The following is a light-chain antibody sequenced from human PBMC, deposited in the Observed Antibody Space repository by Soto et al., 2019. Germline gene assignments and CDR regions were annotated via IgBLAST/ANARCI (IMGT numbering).Light chain of an antibody. CDR1: SSDIGSYNL. CDR2: EGS. Sequence: QSALTQPASVSGSPGQSITISCTGTSSDIGSYNLVSWYQQHPGKAPKLMIYEGSQRPSGVSNRFSGSESGNTASLTISGLQPEDEADYYCCSYAGSSTFYVFGTGTKVTVL. CDR3: CSYAGSSTFYV. V-gene: IGLV2-23*01. J-gene: IGLJ1*01.